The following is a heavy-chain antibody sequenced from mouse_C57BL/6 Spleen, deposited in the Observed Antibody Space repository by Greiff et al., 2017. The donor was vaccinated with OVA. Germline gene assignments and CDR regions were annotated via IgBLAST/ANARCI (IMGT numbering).Heavy chain of an antibody. Sequence: EVKLEESGGGLVKPGGSLKLSCAASGFTFSDYGMHWVRQAPEKGLEWVAYISSGSSTIYYADTVKGRFTISRDNAKNTLFLQMTSLRSEDTAMYYCARLGADWGQGTSVTVSS. D-gene: IGHD3-3*01. V-gene: IGHV5-17*01. CDR2: ISSGSSTI. CDR1: GFTFSDYG. J-gene: IGHJ4*01. CDR3: ARLGAD.